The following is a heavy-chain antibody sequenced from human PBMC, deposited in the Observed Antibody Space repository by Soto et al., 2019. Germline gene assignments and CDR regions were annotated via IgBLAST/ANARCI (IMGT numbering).Heavy chain of an antibody. V-gene: IGHV4-30-2*01. CDR3: PRYQGYCIRPSCPRTVTWFDS. CDR2: IYHSGST. Sequence: SETLSLTCTVSGGSISSGGYSWSWIRQPPGKGLEWIGYIYHSGSTYYNPSLKRRVTISVDRSKNQFSLKLSSVTAADPAVYYRPRYQGYCIRPSCPRTVTWFDSWGQGPLVTVS. D-gene: IGHD2-2*01. CDR1: GGSISSGGYS. J-gene: IGHJ5*01.